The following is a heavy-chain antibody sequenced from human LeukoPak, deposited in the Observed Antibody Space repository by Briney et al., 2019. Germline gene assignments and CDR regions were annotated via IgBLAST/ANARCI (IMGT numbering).Heavy chain of an antibody. Sequence: AASVKVSCKVSGYTLTELSMHWVRQAPGKGPEWMGGFDPEDGETIYAQKFQGRVTMTEDTSTDTAYMELSSLRSEDTAVYYCATVLPQANDFWSGYPNFDYWGQGTLVTVSS. CDR3: ATVLPQANDFWSGYPNFDY. CDR2: FDPEDGET. J-gene: IGHJ4*02. CDR1: GYTLTELS. V-gene: IGHV1-24*01. D-gene: IGHD3-3*01.